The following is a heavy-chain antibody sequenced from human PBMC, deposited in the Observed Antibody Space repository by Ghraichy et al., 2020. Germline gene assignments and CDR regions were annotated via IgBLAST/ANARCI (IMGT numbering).Heavy chain of an antibody. CDR2: ISPANGGT. J-gene: IGHJ4*02. CDR1: GYPFTGYY. CDR3: ARDLRPDSNWLHLDF. Sequence: ASVKVSCETSGYPFTGYYIHWVRQAPGQGLEWMGWISPANGGTNYAQSFQGRVSVTSDTSISTAFLELHNLKSYDTALYFCARDLRPDSNWLHLDFWGRGTLVTVS. D-gene: IGHD6-13*01. V-gene: IGHV1-2*02.